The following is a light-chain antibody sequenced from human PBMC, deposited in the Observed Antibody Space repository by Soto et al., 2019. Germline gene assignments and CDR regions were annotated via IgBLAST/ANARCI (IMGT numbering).Light chain of an antibody. CDR3: SSFTCSRAVL. CDR2: DVS. V-gene: IGLV2-14*01. CDR1: SSDVGGYNY. J-gene: IGLJ2*01. Sequence: QSALTQPASVSGFPGQSITISCTGTSSDVGGYNYVYWYQQHPGKAPKLLIYDVSNRPSGVSNRVSGSKSGNTASLNISGLQAGDEADYFCSSFTCSRAVLFGRGPKVTVL.